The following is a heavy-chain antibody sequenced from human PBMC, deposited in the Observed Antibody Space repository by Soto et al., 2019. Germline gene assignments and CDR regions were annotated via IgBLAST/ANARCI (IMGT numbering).Heavy chain of an antibody. CDR2: IYWDDDK. J-gene: IGHJ6*02. CDR3: VQSRCGGDCLQSYSSHSYYGLDV. Sequence: QITLKESGPTLVKPTQTLTLTCTFSGFSLSTIGVGVGWIRQPPGKALEWLALIYWDDDKRYSPSLKSRLTVTKDTSKNPVVLKMTNMDPVDTATYYCVQSRCGGDCLQSYSSHSYYGLDVWGQGTTVTVSS. D-gene: IGHD2-21*02. V-gene: IGHV2-5*02. CDR1: GFSLSTIGVG.